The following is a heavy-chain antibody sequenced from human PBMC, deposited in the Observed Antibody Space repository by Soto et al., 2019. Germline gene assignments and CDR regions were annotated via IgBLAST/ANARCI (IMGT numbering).Heavy chain of an antibody. Sequence: QVQLQESGPGLVRPSQTLSLTCSVSGGSISTYYWSWIRQAPGKGLEWIGYVYYTGTSNFNPSLKTRVTISVDTSKNKFSLKLDSVAVADAAVYYCARLRDGYNYGSDWYTDLWGHGTLVTVSS. CDR2: VYYTGTS. D-gene: IGHD5-12*01. J-gene: IGHJ2*01. CDR3: ARLRDGYNYGSDWYTDL. V-gene: IGHV4-59*01. CDR1: GGSISTYY.